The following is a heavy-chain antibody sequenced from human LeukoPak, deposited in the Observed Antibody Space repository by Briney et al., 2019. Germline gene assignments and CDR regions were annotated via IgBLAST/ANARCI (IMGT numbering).Heavy chain of an antibody. V-gene: IGHV1-2*02. CDR3: AREGRGYSGYDSDYFDY. J-gene: IGHJ4*02. Sequence: ASVKVSCKASGYTFTGYYMHWVRQAPGQGLEWMGWINPNSGGTNYAQKFQGRVTMTRDTSISTAYMELSRLRSDDTAVYYCAREGRGYSGYDSDYFDYWGQGTLVTVSS. CDR1: GYTFTGYY. D-gene: IGHD5-12*01. CDR2: INPNSGGT.